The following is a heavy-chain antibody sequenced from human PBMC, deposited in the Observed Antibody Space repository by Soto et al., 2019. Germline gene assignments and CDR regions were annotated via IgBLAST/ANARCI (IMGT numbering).Heavy chain of an antibody. D-gene: IGHD4-17*01. CDR2: IIPIFGTA. CDR3: ARWMGSTVTTQGLGYYYGVDV. Sequence: SVKVSCKASGGTFSSYAISWVRQAPGQGLEWMGGIIPIFGTANYAQKFQGRVTITADESTSTAYMELSSLRSEDTAVYYCARWMGSTVTTQGLGYYYGVDVWGQGTTVTVSS. J-gene: IGHJ6*02. CDR1: GGTFSSYA. V-gene: IGHV1-69*13.